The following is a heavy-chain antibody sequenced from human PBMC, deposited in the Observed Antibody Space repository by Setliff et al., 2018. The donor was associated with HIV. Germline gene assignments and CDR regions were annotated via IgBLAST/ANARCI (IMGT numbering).Heavy chain of an antibody. V-gene: IGHV3-48*03. Sequence: GGSLRLSCAASGFTFSSYEMNWVRQAPGKGLEWVSYISSSGGTIYYADSVKGRFTISRDNAKNSLYLQMNSLRAEDTAMYYCARDWRSGYDLNFDYWGQGTLVTVSS. J-gene: IGHJ4*02. CDR2: ISSSGGTI. CDR1: GFTFSSYE. D-gene: IGHD5-12*01. CDR3: ARDWRSGYDLNFDY.